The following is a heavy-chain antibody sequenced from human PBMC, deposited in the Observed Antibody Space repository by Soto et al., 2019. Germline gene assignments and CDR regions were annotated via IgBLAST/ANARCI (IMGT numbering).Heavy chain of an antibody. D-gene: IGHD2-15*01. Sequence: EVQLLESGGGLVQPGESLRLSCSASGFTFSSYSMSWVRQAPGKGLEWVSSISGSAGTTYYADSVKGHFTISRDNSKSTLYLQMKSLRAEDTAVYYCAKEWSSGMDVWGQGTTVTVSS. CDR2: ISGSAGTT. CDR1: GFTFSSYS. CDR3: AKEWSSGMDV. J-gene: IGHJ6*02. V-gene: IGHV3-23*01.